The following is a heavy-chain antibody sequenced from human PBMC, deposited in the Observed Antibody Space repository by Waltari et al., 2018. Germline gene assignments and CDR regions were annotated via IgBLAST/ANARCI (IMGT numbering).Heavy chain of an antibody. Sequence: EEQLVESGGGLAQPGESLRLSCAASGFTFSRYWVDWVRQAPGKGLVWVSRINSDGSSTTYADSVKGRFTISRDNAKNTLYVQMNRLRAEDTAVYYCARVATKTYSSPVPGRPYYYGMDVWGQGTTVTVS. V-gene: IGHV3-74*01. D-gene: IGHD6-19*01. J-gene: IGHJ6*02. CDR2: INSDGSST. CDR3: ARVATKTYSSPVPGRPYYYGMDV. CDR1: GFTFSRYW.